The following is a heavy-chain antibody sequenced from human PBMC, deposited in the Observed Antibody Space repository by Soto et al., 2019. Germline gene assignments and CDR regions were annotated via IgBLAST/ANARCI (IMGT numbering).Heavy chain of an antibody. CDR2: ISPFGGAT. CDR1: GDSVSNDY. J-gene: IGHJ6*02. Sequence: QVRLVQSGAEVRKTGASVKVSCKASGDSVSNDYLHWVRQAPGQGFEWLGLISPFGGATAYAQRFKGRVTVTMDQSSTTFYLELRSLRSDDTAVYYCAKGRGGKSVANFGMDVWGQGVTVTVSS. D-gene: IGHD3-16*01. V-gene: IGHV1-46*01. CDR3: AKGRGGKSVANFGMDV.